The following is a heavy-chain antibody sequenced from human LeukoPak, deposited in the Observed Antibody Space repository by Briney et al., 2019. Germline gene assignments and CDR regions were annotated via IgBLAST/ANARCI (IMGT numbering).Heavy chain of an antibody. CDR2: INPNSGGT. CDR3: ARYHYDSSGYLSAFDY. Sequence: ASVKVSCKASGYTFTGYYMHWVRQAPGQGLEWMGWINPNSGGTNYAQKLQGRVTMTRDTSISTAYMELSRLRSDDTAVYYCARYHYDSSGYLSAFDYWGQGTLVTVSS. CDR1: GYTFTGYY. D-gene: IGHD3-22*01. J-gene: IGHJ4*02. V-gene: IGHV1-2*02.